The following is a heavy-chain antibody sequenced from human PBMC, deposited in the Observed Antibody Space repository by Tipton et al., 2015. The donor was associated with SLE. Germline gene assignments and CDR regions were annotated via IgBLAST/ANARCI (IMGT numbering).Heavy chain of an antibody. CDR3: ARASGFDWLSD. Sequence: TLSLTCSVSGSSISSYHWGWIRQPPGKGLEWMGSIFHSGDVYYNPSVKSRVTISIETSRNQFSLKLTSVTAADTAVYYCARASGFDWLSDWGQGTLVTVSS. CDR1: GSSISSYH. V-gene: IGHV4-38-2*02. D-gene: IGHD3-9*01. CDR2: IFHSGDV. J-gene: IGHJ1*01.